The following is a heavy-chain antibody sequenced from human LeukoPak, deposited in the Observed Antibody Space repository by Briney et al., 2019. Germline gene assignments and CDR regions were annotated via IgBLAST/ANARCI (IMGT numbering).Heavy chain of an antibody. Sequence: GGSLRLSCAASGFTLDDYGMSWVRQAPGKGLEWVSGINWNGGSTGYADSVKGRFTISGDNAKNSLYLQMNSLRAEDTALYYCAREKMRYCSSTSCYTPFDYWGQGTMVTVSS. CDR2: INWNGGST. V-gene: IGHV3-20*04. CDR3: AREKMRYCSSTSCYTPFDY. CDR1: GFTLDDYG. D-gene: IGHD2-2*02. J-gene: IGHJ4*02.